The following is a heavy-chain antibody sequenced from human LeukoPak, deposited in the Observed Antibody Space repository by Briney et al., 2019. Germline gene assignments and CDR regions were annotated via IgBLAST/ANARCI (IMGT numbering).Heavy chain of an antibody. J-gene: IGHJ4*02. V-gene: IGHV1-69*13. D-gene: IGHD2-2*02. Sequence: SVKVSCKASGGSFTFTSHAISWVRQAPGQGLEWVGGLIPIYGSANYAQKFQGRVTITSDESTRTVYMELSSLRPEDSAVYYCARARAAIVPHGVYFDYWGQGTLVTVSS. CDR3: ARARAAIVPHGVYFDY. CDR1: GGSFTFTSHA. CDR2: LIPIYGSA.